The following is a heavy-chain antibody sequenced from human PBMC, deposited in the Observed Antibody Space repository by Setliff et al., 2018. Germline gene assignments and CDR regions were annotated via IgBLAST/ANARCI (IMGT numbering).Heavy chain of an antibody. CDR1: GFTFSNYA. D-gene: IGHD3-22*01. Sequence: PGGSLRLSCVASGFTFSNYAMAWVRQAPGKGLEWVSAISGNGDSTYYADSVKGRFTISRDNSKNTLYLQLNSLRAEDTAIYYCAGGYPSNFDYWGQGTLVTVSS. J-gene: IGHJ4*02. CDR2: ISGNGDST. V-gene: IGHV3-23*01. CDR3: AGGYPSNFDY.